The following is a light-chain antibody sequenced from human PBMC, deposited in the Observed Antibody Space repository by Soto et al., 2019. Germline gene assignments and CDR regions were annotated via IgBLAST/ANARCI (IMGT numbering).Light chain of an antibody. CDR3: SSYTTGGSYV. J-gene: IGLJ1*01. CDR1: SSDVGGYNS. Sequence: QSVLTQPASVSGSPGLSIAISCTGTSSDVGGYNSVSWYQQHPGKAPKLMIYDVSNRPSGVSNRFSGPKSGNTASLTISGLQAEDEGDYYCSSYTTGGSYVFGTGTKLTVL. CDR2: DVS. V-gene: IGLV2-14*01.